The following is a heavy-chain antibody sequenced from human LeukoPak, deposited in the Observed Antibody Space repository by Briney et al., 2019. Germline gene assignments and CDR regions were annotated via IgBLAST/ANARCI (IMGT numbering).Heavy chain of an antibody. CDR3: ATSQRTSGQSGNAFDI. CDR1: GCTSSSYW. V-gene: IGHV3-7*01. D-gene: IGHD2-15*01. J-gene: IGHJ3*02. Sequence: GGALRLSCAASGCTSSSYWMSWLRQAPGKGLEGVANIKQDGREKSYVDSVKGRFTISRDNAKNSLYLQMNSLRAEDTAVYYCATSQRTSGQSGNAFDIWGQGTMVTVSS. CDR2: IKQDGREK.